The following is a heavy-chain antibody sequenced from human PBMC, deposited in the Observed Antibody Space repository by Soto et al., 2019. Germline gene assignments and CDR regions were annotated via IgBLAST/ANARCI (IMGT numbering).Heavy chain of an antibody. CDR1: GYRFSDYW. J-gene: IGHJ4*02. D-gene: IGHD6-19*01. CDR2: IYALHSYT. Sequence: DYLKISCKCSGYRFSDYWTGWVLQIPWKGLEYMATIYALHSYTRYSASFEGQVTMSVDKAISTAYLHWSSLKASDTAMYYCGRKHPIDRSALYSWGQGTLFTISS. CDR3: GRKHPIDRSALYS. V-gene: IGHV5-51*01.